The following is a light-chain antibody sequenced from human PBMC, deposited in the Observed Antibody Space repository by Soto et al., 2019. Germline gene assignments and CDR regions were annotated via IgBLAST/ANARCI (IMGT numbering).Light chain of an antibody. V-gene: IGKV1-5*03. Sequence: DIQMTQSPSTLSASVGDRVTITCRASESINNSLAWYQQKPGKAPKLLISKASNLKSGVPSRFSGTGSGTEFTLTISSLQPDDFASYYCQQYDSCPFTFGGGTKVEI. J-gene: IGKJ4*01. CDR3: QQYDSCPFT. CDR1: ESINNS. CDR2: KAS.